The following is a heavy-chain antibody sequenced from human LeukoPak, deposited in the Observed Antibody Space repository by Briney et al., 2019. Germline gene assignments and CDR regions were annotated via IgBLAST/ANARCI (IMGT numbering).Heavy chain of an antibody. D-gene: IGHD2-2*01. CDR3: ARGCDSSSCPIDY. Sequence: ASVKVSCKASGYTFTGYYMHWVRQAPGQGLEWMGWINPNSGGTNYAQKFQGRVTITANKSTGTAYLELSSLRSDDTAVYYCARGCDSSSCPIDYWGQGTLVTVSS. CDR1: GYTFTGYY. V-gene: IGHV1-2*02. J-gene: IGHJ4*02. CDR2: INPNSGGT.